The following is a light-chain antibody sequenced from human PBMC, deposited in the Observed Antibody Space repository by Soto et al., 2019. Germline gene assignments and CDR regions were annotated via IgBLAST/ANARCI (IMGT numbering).Light chain of an antibody. Sequence: EIMMTQSPATLSVSPGERATLSCRASQSVRNNLAWYQQKPGQAPRLLIYYASTRATGVPARFSGSGSSTEFTLTISSLQSEDSALYYCQQYNNWPPITFGQGTRLEIK. V-gene: IGKV3-15*01. J-gene: IGKJ5*01. CDR2: YAS. CDR1: QSVRNN. CDR3: QQYNNWPPIT.